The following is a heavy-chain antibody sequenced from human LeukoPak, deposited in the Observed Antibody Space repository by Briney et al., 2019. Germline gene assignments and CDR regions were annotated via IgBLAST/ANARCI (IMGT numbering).Heavy chain of an antibody. J-gene: IGHJ4*02. CDR1: GGSISSYY. V-gene: IGHV4-4*07. Sequence: SETLSLTCTVSGGSISSYYWSWIRQPAGKGLEWIGRIYTSGSTNYNPSLKSRVTISVDKSKNQFSLKLSSVTAADMAVYYCARGGRIGYVDYWGQGTLVTVSS. CDR2: IYTSGST. D-gene: IGHD3-16*01. CDR3: ARGGRIGYVDY.